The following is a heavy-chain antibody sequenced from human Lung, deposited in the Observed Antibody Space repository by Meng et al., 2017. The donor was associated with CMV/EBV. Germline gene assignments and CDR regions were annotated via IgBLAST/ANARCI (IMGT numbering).Heavy chain of an antibody. Sequence: GGSLRLXCAASGFIFDNHGMTWVRQAPGKGLEWVSGINWNGDTIGYADSVKGRFTISRDNAKNSLYLQMNRLRAEDTALYYCAVMGSARFGRSYVRNWGQGXLVTVSS. CDR1: GFIFDNHG. V-gene: IGHV3-20*04. CDR3: AVMGSARFGRSYVRN. D-gene: IGHD3/OR15-3a*01. CDR2: INWNGDTI. J-gene: IGHJ1*01.